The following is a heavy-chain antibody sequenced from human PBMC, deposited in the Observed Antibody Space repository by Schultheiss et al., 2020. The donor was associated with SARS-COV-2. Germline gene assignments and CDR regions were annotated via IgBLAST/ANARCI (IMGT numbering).Heavy chain of an antibody. V-gene: IGHV4-38-2*02. CDR2: IYYSGST. CDR1: GYSISSGYY. Sequence: SETLSLTCAVSGYSISSGYYWGWIRQPPGKGLEWIGYIYYSGSTNYNPSLKSRVTISADKSKNQFSLKLSSVTATDTAVYYCAREQHDGMDVWGQGTTVTVSS. CDR3: AREQHDGMDV. J-gene: IGHJ6*02. D-gene: IGHD6-13*01.